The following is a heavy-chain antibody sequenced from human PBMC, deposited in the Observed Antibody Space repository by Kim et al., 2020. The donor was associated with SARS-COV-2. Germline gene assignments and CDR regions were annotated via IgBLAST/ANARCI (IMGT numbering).Heavy chain of an antibody. Sequence: ASVKVSCKASGYTFTSYAMHWVRQAPGQRLEWMGWINAGNGNTKYSQKFQGRVTITRDTSASTAYMELSSLRSEDTAVYYCASNSIGSSWYFYYGMDVWGQGTTVTVSS. D-gene: IGHD6-13*01. V-gene: IGHV1-3*01. CDR1: GYTFTSYA. CDR3: ASNSIGSSWYFYYGMDV. CDR2: INAGNGNT. J-gene: IGHJ6*02.